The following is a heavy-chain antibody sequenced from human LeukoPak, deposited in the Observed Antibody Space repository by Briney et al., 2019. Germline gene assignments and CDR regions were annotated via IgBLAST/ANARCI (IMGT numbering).Heavy chain of an antibody. V-gene: IGHV3-30*01. CDR3: ARGEWGYSSGWAYTAFDY. D-gene: IGHD6-19*01. J-gene: IGHJ4*02. CDR2: ISYDGSNK. Sequence: GGSLRLSCAASGFTFSSYAMRWVRQAPGKGLEWVAVISYDGSNKYYADSVKGRFTISRDNSKNTLYLQMNSLRAEDTAVYYCARGEWGYSSGWAYTAFDYWGQGTLVTVSS. CDR1: GFTFSSYA.